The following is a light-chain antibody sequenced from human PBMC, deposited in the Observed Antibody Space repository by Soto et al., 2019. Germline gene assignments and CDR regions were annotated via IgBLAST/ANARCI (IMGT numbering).Light chain of an antibody. CDR3: QQYGSAPIT. J-gene: IGKJ5*01. Sequence: EIVLTQSPATLSLSPGERATLSCRASQSVSNSYLAWYQQKPDQAPRLLIYGASSKATGIPDRFSGSGSGTDFTLTISRLEPEDFTVYYCQQYGSAPITFGQGTRLEIK. CDR1: QSVSNSY. CDR2: GAS. V-gene: IGKV3-20*01.